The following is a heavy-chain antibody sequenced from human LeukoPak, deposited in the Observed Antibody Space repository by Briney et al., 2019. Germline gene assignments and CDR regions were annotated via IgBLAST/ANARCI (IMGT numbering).Heavy chain of an antibody. CDR2: ISGSGGST. D-gene: IGHD4-11*01. J-gene: IGHJ4*02. CDR3: TREDHSNYNY. CDR1: GFTFSNYA. Sequence: GGSLRLSCAGSGFTFSNYAMNWVRQAPGKGLEWVSGISGSGGSTNYADSVKGRFTISRDNSKNTLYLQMNSLRAEDTAVYYCTREDHSNYNYWGQGTLVTVSS. V-gene: IGHV3-23*01.